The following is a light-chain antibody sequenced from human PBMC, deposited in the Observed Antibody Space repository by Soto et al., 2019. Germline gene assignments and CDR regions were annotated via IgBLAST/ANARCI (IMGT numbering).Light chain of an antibody. CDR3: QQYNYLIT. Sequence: EIVLTQSPGTLSLSPGERASLSCRASQSVSSNYLAWFQQKPGQAPRLLISGASNRASDIPDRFSGSGSWTDFTLTISSLEPEDFAVYFCQQYNYLITFGQGTRLEIK. CDR2: GAS. J-gene: IGKJ5*01. CDR1: QSVSSNY. V-gene: IGKV3-20*01.